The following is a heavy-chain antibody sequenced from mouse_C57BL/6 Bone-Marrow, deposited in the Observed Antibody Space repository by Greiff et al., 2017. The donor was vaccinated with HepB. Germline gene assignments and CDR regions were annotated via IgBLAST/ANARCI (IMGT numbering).Heavy chain of an antibody. J-gene: IGHJ2*01. CDR2: INYDGSST. CDR1: GFTFSDYY. CDR3: ARGIYYVYGSSFDY. Sequence: EVKLVESEGGLVQPGSSMKLSCTASGFTFSDYYMAWVRQVPEKGLEWVANINYDGSSTYYLDSLKSRFIISRDNAKNILYLQMSSLKSEDTATYYCARGIYYVYGSSFDYWGQGTTLTVSS. V-gene: IGHV5-16*01. D-gene: IGHD2-2*01.